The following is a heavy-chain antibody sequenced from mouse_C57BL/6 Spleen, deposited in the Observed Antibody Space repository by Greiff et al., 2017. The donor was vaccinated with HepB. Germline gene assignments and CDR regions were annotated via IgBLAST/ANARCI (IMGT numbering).Heavy chain of an antibody. D-gene: IGHD4-1*01. Sequence: EVQGVESGGGLVQPKGSLKLSCAASGFSFNTYAMNWVRQAPGKGLEWVARIRSKSNNYATYYADSVKDRFTISRDDSESMLYLQTNNLKTADTARYYWGSSNWVAWFAYWGQGTLVTVSA. J-gene: IGHJ3*01. V-gene: IGHV10-1*01. CDR2: IRSKSNNYAT. CDR1: GFSFNTYA. CDR3: GSSNWVAWFAY.